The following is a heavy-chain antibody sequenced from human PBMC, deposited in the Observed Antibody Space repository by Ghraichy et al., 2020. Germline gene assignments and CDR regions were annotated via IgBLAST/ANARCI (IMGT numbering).Heavy chain of an antibody. Sequence: GESLNISCAASGFTFSSYGMHWVRQAPGKGLEWVAVISYDGSNKYYADSVKGRFTISRDNSKNTLYLQMNSLRAEDTAVYYCAKDLPLYYYDSSGVFDYWGQGTLVTVSS. CDR3: AKDLPLYYYDSSGVFDY. J-gene: IGHJ4*02. V-gene: IGHV3-30*18. D-gene: IGHD3-22*01. CDR2: ISYDGSNK. CDR1: GFTFSSYG.